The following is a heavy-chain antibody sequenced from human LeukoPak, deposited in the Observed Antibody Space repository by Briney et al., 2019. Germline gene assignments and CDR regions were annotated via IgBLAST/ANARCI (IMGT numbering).Heavy chain of an antibody. D-gene: IGHD3-3*01. CDR1: GGSISTYY. Sequence: SETLSLTCTVSGGSISTYYWNWIRQPPGKGLEWIGYIYYSGTTNYNPSLKSRVTISVDTSKNQFSLELSSVTAADTAVYYCARAARAPYYDFWSGYYTGDAFDIWGQGTMVTVSS. J-gene: IGHJ3*02. CDR2: IYYSGTT. V-gene: IGHV4-59*01. CDR3: ARAARAPYYDFWSGYYTGDAFDI.